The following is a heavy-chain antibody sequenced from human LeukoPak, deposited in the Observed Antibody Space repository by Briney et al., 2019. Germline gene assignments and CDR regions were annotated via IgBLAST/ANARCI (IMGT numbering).Heavy chain of an antibody. D-gene: IGHD4-23*01. CDR1: GGSIIGKY. V-gene: IGHV4-4*07. CDR3: ARDGGGNRNFDY. J-gene: IGHJ4*02. CDR2: VHTSGST. Sequence: SETLSLTCDVSGGSIIGKYWSWIRQPAGKGLEWIGRVHTSGSTNYNPSLKSRVTLSQDTSKNQFYLRLTSVTAADTAVYYCARDGGGNRNFDYWGQGTLVTVSS.